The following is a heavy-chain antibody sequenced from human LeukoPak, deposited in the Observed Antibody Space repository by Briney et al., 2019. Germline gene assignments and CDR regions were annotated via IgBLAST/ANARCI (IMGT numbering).Heavy chain of an antibody. Sequence: GGSLRLSCAASGFTFSSYAMSWVRQAPGKGQEWVSAISGSGGSTYYADSVKGRFTISRDNSKNTLYLQMNSLRAEDTAVYYCAKDRGRYYGDYLFDYWGQGTLVTVSS. V-gene: IGHV3-23*01. CDR2: ISGSGGST. J-gene: IGHJ4*02. CDR3: AKDRGRYYGDYLFDY. CDR1: GFTFSSYA. D-gene: IGHD4-17*01.